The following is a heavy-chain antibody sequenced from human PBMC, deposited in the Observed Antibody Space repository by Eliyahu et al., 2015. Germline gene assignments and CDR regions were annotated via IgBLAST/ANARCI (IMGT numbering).Heavy chain of an antibody. J-gene: IGHJ4*02. D-gene: IGHD3-22*01. CDR3: AREKDDSNGYYYVAGWGWVEQ. Sequence: EVQLVESGGGLVXPGGSLRLSCAASGXTFXSXWXXWVRXAPGKGLEWVXNIKQDGSEKYYVDSVKGRFTISRDNAKNSLYLQMNSLRAEDTAVYYCAREKDDSNGYYYVAGWGWVEQWGQGTLVTVSS. V-gene: IGHV3-7*01. CDR1: GXTFXSXW. CDR2: IKQDGSEK.